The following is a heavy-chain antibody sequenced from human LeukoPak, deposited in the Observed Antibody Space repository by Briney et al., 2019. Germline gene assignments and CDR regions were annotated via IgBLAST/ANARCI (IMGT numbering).Heavy chain of an antibody. CDR1: GYIFTGYY. CDR3: ARDASGYDP. J-gene: IGHJ5*02. CDR2: INPNSGVT. D-gene: IGHD5-12*01. Sequence: GASVKVSCKASGYIFTGYYMHWVRQAPGQGLEWMGWINPNSGVTNYAQKFQGRVTMTRDTSINTVYMELSSLRSDDTAVYYCARDASGYDPWGQGTLVTVPS. V-gene: IGHV1-2*02.